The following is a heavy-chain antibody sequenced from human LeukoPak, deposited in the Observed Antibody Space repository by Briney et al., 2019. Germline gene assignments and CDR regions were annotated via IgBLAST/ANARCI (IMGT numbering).Heavy chain of an antibody. V-gene: IGHV3-23*01. D-gene: IGHD5-12*01. CDR2: ISGSGGST. J-gene: IGHJ4*02. Sequence: GGSLRLSCAASGFTFSNYAMSWVRQAPGKGLEWVSGISGSGGSTYHADSVKGRFTISRDNSKNTLYLQMNSLRAEDTAVYYCAKDLDIVATITGNWGQGTLVTVSS. CDR3: AKDLDIVATITGN. CDR1: GFTFSNYA.